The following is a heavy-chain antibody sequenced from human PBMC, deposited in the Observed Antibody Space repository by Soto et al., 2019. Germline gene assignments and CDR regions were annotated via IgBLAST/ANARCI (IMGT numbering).Heavy chain of an antibody. V-gene: IGHV3-9*01. CDR1: GFTFDDYA. Sequence: GGSLRLSCAASGFTFDDYAMHWVRQAPGKGLEWVSGISWNSGSIGYADSVKGRFTISRDNAKNSLYLQMNSLRAEDTALYYCAKDIRYCSGGSCYYFDYWGQGTLVTVSS. D-gene: IGHD2-15*01. CDR2: ISWNSGSI. CDR3: AKDIRYCSGGSCYYFDY. J-gene: IGHJ4*02.